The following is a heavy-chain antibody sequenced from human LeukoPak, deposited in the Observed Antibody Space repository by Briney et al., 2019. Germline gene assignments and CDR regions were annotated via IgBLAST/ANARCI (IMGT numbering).Heavy chain of an antibody. CDR2: IKQDGSEK. CDR3: ARESDGRDYDILTGYYAPTYYSDY. D-gene: IGHD3-9*01. J-gene: IGHJ4*02. CDR1: GFTFSSYW. Sequence: GGSLRLSCAASGFTFSSYWMSWVRQAPGKGLEWVANIKQDGSEKYYVDSVKGRFTISRDNAKNSLYLQMNSLRAEDTAVYYCARESDGRDYDILTGYYAPTYYSDYWGQGTLVTVSS. V-gene: IGHV3-7*01.